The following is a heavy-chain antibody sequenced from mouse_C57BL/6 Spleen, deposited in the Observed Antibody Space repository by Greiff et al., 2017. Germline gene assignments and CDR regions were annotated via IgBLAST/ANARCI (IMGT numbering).Heavy chain of an antibody. CDR1: GFTFSSYG. V-gene: IGHV5-6*02. J-gene: IGHJ2*01. D-gene: IGHD2-1*01. Sequence: DVMLVESGGDLVKPGGSLKLSCAASGFTFSSYGMSWVRQTPDKRLEWVATISSGGSYTYYPDSVKGRFTISRDNAKNTLYLQMSSLKSEDTAMYYCARQGCNYVHFDYWGQGTTLTVSS. CDR2: ISSGGSYT. CDR3: ARQGCNYVHFDY.